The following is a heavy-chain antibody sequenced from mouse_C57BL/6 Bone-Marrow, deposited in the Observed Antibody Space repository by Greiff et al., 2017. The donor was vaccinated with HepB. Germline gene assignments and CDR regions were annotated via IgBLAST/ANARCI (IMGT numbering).Heavy chain of an antibody. Sequence: EVKLMESGGGLVKPGGSLKLSCAASGFTFSDYGMHWVRQAPEKGLEWVAYISRGSSTIYYADTVKGRFTISRDKAKTTLFLQMTSLRSEDTDMYYCARGGWFAYWGQGTLVTVSA. CDR1: GFTFSDYG. J-gene: IGHJ3*01. CDR2: ISRGSSTI. CDR3: ARGGWFAY. V-gene: IGHV5-17*01.